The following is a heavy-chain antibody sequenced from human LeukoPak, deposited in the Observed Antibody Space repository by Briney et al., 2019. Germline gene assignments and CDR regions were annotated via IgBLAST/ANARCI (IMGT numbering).Heavy chain of an antibody. V-gene: IGHV3-33*01. CDR1: GFTFSSYG. CDR2: IWYDGSNK. CDR3: ASVGLYSGYDSNFDY. Sequence: GGSLRLSCAASGFTFSSYGMHWVRQAPGKRLEWVAVIWYDGSNKYYADSVKGRFTISRDNSKNTLYLQMNSLRAEDTAVYYCASVGLYSGYDSNFDYWGQGTLVTVSS. D-gene: IGHD5-12*01. J-gene: IGHJ4*02.